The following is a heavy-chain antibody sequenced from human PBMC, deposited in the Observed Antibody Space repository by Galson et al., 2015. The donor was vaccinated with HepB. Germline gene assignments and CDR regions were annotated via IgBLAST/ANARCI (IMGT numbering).Heavy chain of an antibody. CDR3: VPSRGSRHWGHYGMDV. D-gene: IGHD3-16*01. CDR1: GGSFSGYY. Sequence: SETLSLTCAVYGGSFSGYYWSWIRQPPGKGLEWIGEINHSGSTNYNPSLKSRVTISVDTSKNQFSLKLSSVTAADTAVYYCVPSRGSRHWGHYGMDVWGQGTTVTVSS. J-gene: IGHJ6*02. V-gene: IGHV4-34*01. CDR2: INHSGST.